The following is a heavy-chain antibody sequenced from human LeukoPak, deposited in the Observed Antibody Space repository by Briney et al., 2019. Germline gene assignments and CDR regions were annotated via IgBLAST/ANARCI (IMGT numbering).Heavy chain of an antibody. V-gene: IGHV1-3*01. D-gene: IGHD3-16*01. CDR3: ARVVTGGFDY. J-gene: IGHJ4*02. Sequence: FQDRVTITRDTSASTAYMELSSLRSEDTAVYYCARVVTGGFDYWGRGTQVTVSS.